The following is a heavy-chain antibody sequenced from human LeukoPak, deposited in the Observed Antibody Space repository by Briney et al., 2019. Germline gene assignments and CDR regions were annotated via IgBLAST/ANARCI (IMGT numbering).Heavy chain of an antibody. D-gene: IGHD3-3*01. CDR2: IIPILGIA. V-gene: IGHV1-69*04. J-gene: IGHJ4*02. Sequence: EASVKVSCKASGGTFSSYTISWVRQAPGQGLEWMGRIIPILGIANYAQKFQGSVTITADKSTSTAYMELSSLRSEDTAVYYCARDRKFLEWLFPFDYWGQGTLVTVSS. CDR1: GGTFSSYT. CDR3: ARDRKFLEWLFPFDY.